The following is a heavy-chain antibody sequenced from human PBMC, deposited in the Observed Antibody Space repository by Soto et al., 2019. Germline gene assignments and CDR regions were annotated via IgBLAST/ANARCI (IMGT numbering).Heavy chain of an antibody. Sequence: SETLSLTCTVSGGSISSYYWSWIRQPPGKGLEWIGYIYYSVSTNYNPSLKSRVTLSADTSKNQFSLNLSSVTAAGTAMYYCARVDSSGSYFDSWGQGTLVTVSS. D-gene: IGHD3-22*01. CDR1: GGSISSYY. CDR2: IYYSVST. J-gene: IGHJ4*02. V-gene: IGHV4-59*01. CDR3: ARVDSSGSYFDS.